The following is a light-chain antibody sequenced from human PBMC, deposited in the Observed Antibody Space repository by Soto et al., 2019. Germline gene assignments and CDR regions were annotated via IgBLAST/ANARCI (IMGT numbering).Light chain of an antibody. CDR1: QSISSW. CDR2: DAS. J-gene: IGKJ4*01. Sequence: DIQMTQSPSTLSASVGDRVTITCRASQSISSWLTWYQQKPGEAPKVLIYDASSLGSGVPSRFSGSGSGTKFTLTISSLQPDDFATYYCLQHNSYPLTFGGGTKVDIK. CDR3: LQHNSYPLT. V-gene: IGKV1-5*01.